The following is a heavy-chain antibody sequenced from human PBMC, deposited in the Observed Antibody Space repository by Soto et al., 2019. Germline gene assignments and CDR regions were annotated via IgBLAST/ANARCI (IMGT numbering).Heavy chain of an antibody. CDR2: ISGSGGST. D-gene: IGHD3-16*02. CDR3: AKPLYDYLGGSYRGFDY. J-gene: IGHJ4*02. CDR1: GFTFSSYA. V-gene: IGHV3-23*01. Sequence: EVQLLESGGGLVQPGGSLRLSCAASGFTFSSYAMSWVRQAPGKGLEWVSAISGSGGSTYYADSVKGRFTISRDNSKNALYLQMNILRAEDTAVYYCAKPLYDYLGGSYRGFDYWGQGPLVTGSS.